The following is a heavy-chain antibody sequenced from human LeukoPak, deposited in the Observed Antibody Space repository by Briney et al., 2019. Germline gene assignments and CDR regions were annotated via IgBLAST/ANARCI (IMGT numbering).Heavy chain of an antibody. D-gene: IGHD3-22*01. J-gene: IGHJ4*02. Sequence: PGGSLRLSCAASGFTFSTYEMNWVRQAPGKGLEWVSYISTSGTIHYADSVKGRFTISRDNARNLLYLQVNSLRAEDTAVYYCAREDDTNGYYYGRCAYWGQGTLVTVSS. V-gene: IGHV3-48*03. CDR2: ISTSGTI. CDR3: AREDDTNGYYYGRCAY. CDR1: GFTFSTYE.